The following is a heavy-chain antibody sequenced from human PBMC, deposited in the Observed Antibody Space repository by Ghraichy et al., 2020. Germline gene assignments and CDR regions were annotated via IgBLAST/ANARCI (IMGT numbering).Heavy chain of an antibody. V-gene: IGHV3-7*01. Sequence: GGSLRLSCAVSGFMFSNYWMAWVRQTPGKGLEWVAYINPYGGREDYEDSVRGRFTVSRDNARNSLYLQMNSLRAEDTAVYYCARDSGWTQKPGIDIDFWGQGTLVTVSS. CDR3: ARDSGWTQKPGIDIDF. D-gene: IGHD3/OR15-3a*01. CDR2: INPYGGRE. CDR1: GFMFSNYW. J-gene: IGHJ4*02.